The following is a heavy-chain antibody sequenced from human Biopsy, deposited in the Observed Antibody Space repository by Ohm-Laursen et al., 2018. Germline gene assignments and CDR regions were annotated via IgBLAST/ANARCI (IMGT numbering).Heavy chain of an antibody. CDR3: ASVVLGPSNDAFDL. CDR2: IYPGGST. CDR1: GGDINNYY. J-gene: IGHJ3*01. V-gene: IGHV4-4*07. D-gene: IGHD3-22*01. Sequence: GTLSFTCTGFGGDINNYYWSWHRQPAGMGLEWNGRIYPGGSTNYNPSLKSRVTMTVDTSKKQLPLGLRSITAADTAMYYCASVVLGPSNDAFDLWGQGTMVAVSS.